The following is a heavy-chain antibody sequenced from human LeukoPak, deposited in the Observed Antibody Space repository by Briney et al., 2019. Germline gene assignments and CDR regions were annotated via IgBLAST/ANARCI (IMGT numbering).Heavy chain of an antibody. CDR2: TSSGSSYI. V-gene: IGHV3-21*01. Sequence: GGSLRLSCAASGFTFSSFSMNWVRQAPGKGLEWVSSTSSGSSYIYYADSVKDRFTISRDNAKNSLYLQMNSLRAEDTAVYYCARPPFEYSSSSGWFDPWGQGTLVTVSS. D-gene: IGHD6-6*01. J-gene: IGHJ5*02. CDR3: ARPPFEYSSSSGWFDP. CDR1: GFTFSSFS.